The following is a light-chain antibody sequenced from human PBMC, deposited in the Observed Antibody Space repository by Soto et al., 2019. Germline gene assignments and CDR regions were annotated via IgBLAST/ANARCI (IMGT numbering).Light chain of an antibody. Sequence: QSVLTQPASVSGSPGQSITISCTGTSSDIGGYNYVSWFHKHPGKAPKLIIYDVNNRPSGVSNRFSGSKSGTTASLAISGLQAEDEAEYFCSSYAGTNTLVLFGGGTKLTVL. CDR2: DVN. J-gene: IGLJ2*01. V-gene: IGLV2-14*01. CDR3: SSYAGTNTLVL. CDR1: SSDIGGYNY.